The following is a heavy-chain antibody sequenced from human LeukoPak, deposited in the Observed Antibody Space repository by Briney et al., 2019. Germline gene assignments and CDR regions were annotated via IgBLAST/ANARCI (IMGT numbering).Heavy chain of an antibody. D-gene: IGHD6-19*01. Sequence: SETLSLTCTVSGGSICSYYWSWIRQPPGKGLEWIGFIYYSGSTNYNPSLKSRVTISVDTSKNQFSLKLSSVTAADTAVYYCARERYSSGWSGAYAFDIWGQGTMVTVSS. CDR3: ARERYSSGWSGAYAFDI. V-gene: IGHV4-59*01. CDR2: IYYSGST. CDR1: GGSICSYY. J-gene: IGHJ3*02.